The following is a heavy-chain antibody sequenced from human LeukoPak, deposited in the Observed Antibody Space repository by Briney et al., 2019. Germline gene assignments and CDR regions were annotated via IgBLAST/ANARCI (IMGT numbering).Heavy chain of an antibody. CDR1: GFTFSNYG. J-gene: IGHJ4*02. Sequence: PGGSLRLSCAASGFTFSNYGMHWVRQAPGKGLEWVAVISYDGSNKYYADSVKGRFTISRDNSKNTLYLQMNSLTAEDTAVYYCAKDGGSGWDFDYWGQGTLVTVSS. CDR3: AKDGGSGWDFDY. CDR2: ISYDGSNK. D-gene: IGHD6-19*01. V-gene: IGHV3-30*18.